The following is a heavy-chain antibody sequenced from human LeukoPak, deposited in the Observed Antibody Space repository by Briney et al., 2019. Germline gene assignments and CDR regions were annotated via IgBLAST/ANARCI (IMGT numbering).Heavy chain of an antibody. CDR3: VQESSSLLRSYFDY. V-gene: IGHV3-48*04. D-gene: IGHD2-15*01. Sequence: GGSLRLSCAASGLTFSNAWMTWVRQAPGKGLEWVSYISSSGSTIYYADSVKGRFTISRDNAKNSLYLQMNSLRAEDTAVYYCVQESSSLLRSYFDYWGQGTLVTVSS. J-gene: IGHJ4*02. CDR1: GLTFSNAW. CDR2: ISSSGSTI.